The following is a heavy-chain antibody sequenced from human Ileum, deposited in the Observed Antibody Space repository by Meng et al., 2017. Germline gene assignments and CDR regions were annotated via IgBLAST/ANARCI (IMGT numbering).Heavy chain of an antibody. Sequence: QVQLQEAGPGLVKSSGTLSLTCAVSGGSISGKNWWSWVRQPPEKGLEWIGEINHNGNTNYNPSLKSRVTISLDKSKNDFSLNLSSVTAADTAVYYCARGHVVVESTDAFDIWGQGTLVTVSS. CDR2: INHNGNT. CDR1: GGSISGKNW. V-gene: IGHV4-4*02. D-gene: IGHD2-15*01. CDR3: ARGHVVVESTDAFDI. J-gene: IGHJ3*02.